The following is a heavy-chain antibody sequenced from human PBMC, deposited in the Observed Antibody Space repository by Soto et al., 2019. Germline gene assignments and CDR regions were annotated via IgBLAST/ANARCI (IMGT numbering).Heavy chain of an antibody. Sequence: SETLSLTCTVSGGSISSGGYYWSWIRQHPGKGLEWIGYIYYSGSTYYNPSLKSRVTISVDTSKNQFSLKLRSVTAADTAVYYCARGLGQWLVPRSWGQGTLVTVSS. V-gene: IGHV4-31*03. CDR3: ARGLGQWLVPRS. CDR2: IYYSGST. D-gene: IGHD6-19*01. J-gene: IGHJ5*02. CDR1: GGSISSGGYY.